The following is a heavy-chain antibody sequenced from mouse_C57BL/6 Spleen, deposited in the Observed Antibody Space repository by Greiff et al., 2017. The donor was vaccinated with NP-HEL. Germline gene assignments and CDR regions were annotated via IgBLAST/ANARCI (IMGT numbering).Heavy chain of an antibody. CDR3: ARARDYGYDERGEWFAY. Sequence: QVQLKQPGAELVKPGASVKLSCKASGYTFTSYWMHWVKQRPGQGLEWIGMIHPNSGSTNYNEKFKSKATLTVDKSSSTAYMQLSSLTSEDSAVYYGARARDYGYDERGEWFAYWGQGTLVTVSA. V-gene: IGHV1-64*01. D-gene: IGHD2-2*01. CDR1: GYTFTSYW. CDR2: IHPNSGST. J-gene: IGHJ3*01.